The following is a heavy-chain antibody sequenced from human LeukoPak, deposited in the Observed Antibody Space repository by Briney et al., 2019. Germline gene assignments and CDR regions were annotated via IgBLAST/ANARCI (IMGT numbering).Heavy chain of an antibody. V-gene: IGHV3-30*02. Sequence: GGSLRLSCAASGFTFSSYGMHWVRQAPGKGLEWGAFIRYDGSNKDYADSVKGRFTISRANSKNTLYLQMNSLRAEDTAVYYCAKAGGYSYGSGGRYYFDYWGQGTLVTVSS. CDR3: AKAGGYSYGSGGRYYFDY. D-gene: IGHD5-18*01. CDR1: GFTFSSYG. J-gene: IGHJ4*02. CDR2: IRYDGSNK.